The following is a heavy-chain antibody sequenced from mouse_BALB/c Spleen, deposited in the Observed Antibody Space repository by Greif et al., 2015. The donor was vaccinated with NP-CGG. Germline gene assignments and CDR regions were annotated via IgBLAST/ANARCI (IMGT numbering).Heavy chain of an antibody. CDR1: GFNIKDTY. Sequence: VQLQQSGAELVKPGASVKLSCTASGFNIKDTYMHWVKQRPEQGLEWIGRIDPANGNTKYDPKFQGKATITADTSSNTAYLQLSSLTSEDTAVYYCARYDYYGGSYFDVWGAGTTVTVSS. CDR2: IDPANGNT. D-gene: IGHD1-1*01. CDR3: ARYDYYGGSYFDV. J-gene: IGHJ1*01. V-gene: IGHV14-3*02.